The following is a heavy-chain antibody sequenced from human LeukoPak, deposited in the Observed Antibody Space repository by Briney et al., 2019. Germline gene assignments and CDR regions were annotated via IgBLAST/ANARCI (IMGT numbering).Heavy chain of an antibody. D-gene: IGHD6-19*01. J-gene: IGHJ6*03. CDR2: ISYDGSNK. V-gene: IGHV3-30-3*01. CDR1: GFTFSSYA. CDR3: AREMYSSGWYEDYYYYMDV. Sequence: GRSLRLPCAASGFTFSSYAMHWVRQAPGKGLEWVAVISYDGSNKYYADSVKGRFTISRDNSKNTLYLQMNSLRAEDTAVYYCAREMYSSGWYEDYYYYMDVWGKGTTVTVSS.